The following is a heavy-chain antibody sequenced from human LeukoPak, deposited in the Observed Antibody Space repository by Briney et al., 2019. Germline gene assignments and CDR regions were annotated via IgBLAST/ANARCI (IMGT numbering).Heavy chain of an antibody. D-gene: IGHD3-10*01. V-gene: IGHV4-34*01. CDR2: IHNSGTT. CDR3: ARRYYYNLGSFPFDF. J-gene: IGHJ4*02. CDR1: GGPFSGYF. Sequence: SETLSLTCAVSGGPFSGYFWSWIRQSSGKGLEWIGEIHNSGTTNYNPSLNSRVTISEDTSKNKFYLNLSSVTAADTAVYYCARRYYYNLGSFPFDFWGQGTLVTVSS.